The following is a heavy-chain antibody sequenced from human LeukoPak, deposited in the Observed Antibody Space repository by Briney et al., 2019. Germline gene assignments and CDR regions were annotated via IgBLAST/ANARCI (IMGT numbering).Heavy chain of an antibody. CDR2: IYASGST. CDR1: GGSITSGTYY. D-gene: IGHD3-9*01. Sequence: MTSETQSLTCTVSGGSITSGTYYWSWIRQPAGKGLEWIGRIYASGSTNYNPSLKSRVTISVDTSKNQFSLKLSSVTAADTAVYYCAREGTYYDTLTGYYQDMAWFDPWGQGTLVTVSS. CDR3: AREGTYYDTLTGYYQDMAWFDP. V-gene: IGHV4-61*02. J-gene: IGHJ5*02.